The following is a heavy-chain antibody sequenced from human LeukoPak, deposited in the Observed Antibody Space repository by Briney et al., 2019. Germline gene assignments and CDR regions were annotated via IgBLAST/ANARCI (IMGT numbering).Heavy chain of an antibody. D-gene: IGHD1-7*01. CDR1: GFTLSSYW. J-gene: IGHJ4*02. Sequence: GGSLRLSCAASGFTLSSYWMHWVRQGPGKGLVWVSRIKTDGSYINYADSVKGRFTVSRDNAKSTLYLQMNSLRAEDTAVYFCVKDDGNYGIDYWGQGTLVTVSS. CDR3: VKDDGNYGIDY. CDR2: IKTDGSYI. V-gene: IGHV3-74*01.